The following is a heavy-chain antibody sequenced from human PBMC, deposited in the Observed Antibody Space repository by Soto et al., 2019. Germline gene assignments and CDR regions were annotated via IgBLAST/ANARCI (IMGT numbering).Heavy chain of an antibody. CDR2: ITSSSSYI. V-gene: IGHV3-21*01. J-gene: IGHJ4*02. CDR1: GFTFSLYS. CDR3: VRDRSTDSRPDY. D-gene: IGHD3-22*01. Sequence: GGSLRLSCAASGFTFSLYSMIWVRQAPGKGLEWVASITSSSSYIYYEDSLKGRFTISRDNAKNSLFLQLDSLRAEDTAVYFCVRDRSTDSRPDYWGQGTLVTVSS.